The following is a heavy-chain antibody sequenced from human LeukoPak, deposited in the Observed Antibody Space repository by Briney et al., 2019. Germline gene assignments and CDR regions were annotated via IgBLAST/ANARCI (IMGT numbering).Heavy chain of an antibody. CDR1: GFTFSYYY. CDR3: ARASHKYFDFWRGLGWFDS. D-gene: IGHD3-3*01. J-gene: IGHJ5*01. CDR2: ISSSGSTI. Sequence: GGSLRLSCAASGFTFSYYYMSWVRQAPGKGVERVSYISSSGSTISYADSVKGRFTISRDNAKNSLYLQMNSLRAEDTAVYYCARASHKYFDFWRGLGWFDSWGQGTLVSVSS. V-gene: IGHV3-11*01.